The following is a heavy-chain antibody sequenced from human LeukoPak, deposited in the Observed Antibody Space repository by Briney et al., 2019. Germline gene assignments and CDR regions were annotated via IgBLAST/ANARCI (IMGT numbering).Heavy chain of an antibody. CDR2: IKSKTDGGTT. CDR1: GFTFSNAW. Sequence: GGSLRLSCAASGFTFSNAWMSWVRQAPGKGLEWVGRIKSKTDGGTTDYAAPVKGRFTISRDDSKNTLYLQMNSLKTEDTAVYYCTTGKSGSYYLFGYWGQGTLVTVSS. J-gene: IGHJ4*02. CDR3: TTGKSGSYYLFGY. V-gene: IGHV3-15*01. D-gene: IGHD1-26*01.